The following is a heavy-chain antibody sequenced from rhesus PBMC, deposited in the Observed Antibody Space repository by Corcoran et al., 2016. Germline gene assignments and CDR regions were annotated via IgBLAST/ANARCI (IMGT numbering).Heavy chain of an antibody. V-gene: IGHV4S10*01. CDR2: IYGSSTST. CDR1: GGSISDSYR. D-gene: IGHD5-12*01. Sequence: QVQLQESGPGVVKPSETLSLTCAVSGGSISDSYRWSWIRQPPGKGLEWIGYIYGSSTSTNYNPSLKSRVTLSKDTSKNQFSLKLSSVTAADTAVYYCARLSYSYFYGLDSWGQGVVVTVSS. J-gene: IGHJ6*01. CDR3: ARLSYSYFYGLDS.